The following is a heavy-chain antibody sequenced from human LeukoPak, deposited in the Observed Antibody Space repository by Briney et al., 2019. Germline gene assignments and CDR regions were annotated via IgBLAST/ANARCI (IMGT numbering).Heavy chain of an antibody. CDR1: GYTLTGYY. CDR3: ARETRESYYYYYMDV. J-gene: IGHJ6*03. V-gene: IGHV1-2*02. Sequence: ASVKVSCKASGYTLTGYYMHWVRQAPGQGLEWMGWINPNSGGTNYAQKFQGRVTMTRDTSISTAYMELSRLRSDDTAVYYCARETRESYYYYYMDVWGKGTTVTVSS. CDR2: INPNSGGT.